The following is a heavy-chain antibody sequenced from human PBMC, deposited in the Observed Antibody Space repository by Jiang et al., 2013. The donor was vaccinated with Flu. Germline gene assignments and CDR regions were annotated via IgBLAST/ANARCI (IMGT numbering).Heavy chain of an antibody. CDR1: GFIFSNSY. V-gene: IGHV3-7*01. D-gene: IGHD1-26*01. J-gene: IGHJ4*02. Sequence: QLVESGGDLVQPGGSLRLSCAASGFIFSNSYMTWVRQAPGKGLEWVATIKPDGSDKYYVGSVKGRFMISRDNAKNSLWLQMDSLRAEDTAVHFCARLFYNGGYSSYWGQGTLVTVSS. CDR2: IKPDGSDK. CDR3: ARLFYNGGYSSY.